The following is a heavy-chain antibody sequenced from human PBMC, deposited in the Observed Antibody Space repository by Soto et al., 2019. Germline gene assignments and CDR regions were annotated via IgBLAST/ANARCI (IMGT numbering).Heavy chain of an antibody. CDR2: VSHSGST. CDR3: ARSYTLSLITLVRGLYGY. V-gene: IGHV4-34*01. CDR1: GGSFSGYY. J-gene: IGHJ4*02. D-gene: IGHD3-10*01. Sequence: SETLSLTCAVYGGSFSGYYWSWIRQPPGKGLEWIGEVSHSGSTNYNPSLKSRVTILVDTSETQFSLKLSSVTAADTAVYYCARSYTLSLITLVRGLYGYWGQGTLVTVSS.